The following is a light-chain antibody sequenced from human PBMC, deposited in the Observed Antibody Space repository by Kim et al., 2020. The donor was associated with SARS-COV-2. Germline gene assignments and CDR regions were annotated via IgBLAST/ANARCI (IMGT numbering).Light chain of an antibody. CDR1: ESVSTN. J-gene: IGKJ2*03. Sequence: SASAGERVTPSCRTTESVSTNLAWYQQQPGQAPTLLIYGASTRATGIPARFTGSGSGSQCTLTIRGLQSEDFAVYHCHQYHTWPYSFGRGTKLEI. CDR3: HQYHTWPYS. V-gene: IGKV3-15*01. CDR2: GAS.